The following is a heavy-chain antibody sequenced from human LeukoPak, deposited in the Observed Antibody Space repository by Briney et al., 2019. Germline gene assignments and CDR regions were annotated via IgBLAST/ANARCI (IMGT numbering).Heavy chain of an antibody. Sequence: PGGSLRLSCATSGFTFSTFWMHWVRQAPGKGLMWVSYTNGDGSSTSHADSVKGRFTISRDNAKNTLYLQMNSLTVEDTAVYYCVRAHRSGMDVWGQGTTVTVSS. CDR1: GFTFSTFW. J-gene: IGHJ6*02. CDR3: VRAHRSGMDV. CDR2: TNGDGSST. V-gene: IGHV3-74*01. D-gene: IGHD1-14*01.